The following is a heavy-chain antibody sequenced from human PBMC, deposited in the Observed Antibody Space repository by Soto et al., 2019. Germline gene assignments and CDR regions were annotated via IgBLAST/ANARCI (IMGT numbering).Heavy chain of an antibody. D-gene: IGHD7-27*01. CDR3: LKALLGPGRAYGIDV. CDR1: GFTFSSYG. J-gene: IGHJ6*02. CDR2: ISYDGSNK. Sequence: QVQLVESGGGVVQPGRSLRLSCAASGFTFSSYGMHWVRKAAGKGLEWVAVISYDGSNKYYADSVKGRFTISRDNSKNTLYLQMNSLRVEDTAVYYCLKALLGPGRAYGIDVWGQGRTVTVS. V-gene: IGHV3-30*18.